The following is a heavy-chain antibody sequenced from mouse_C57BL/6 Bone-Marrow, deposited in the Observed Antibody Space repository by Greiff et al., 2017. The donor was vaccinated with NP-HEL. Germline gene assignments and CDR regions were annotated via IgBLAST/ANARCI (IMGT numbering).Heavy chain of an antibody. V-gene: IGHV5-4*01. CDR1: GFTFSSYA. D-gene: IGHD1-1*01. CDR2: ISDGGSYT. Sequence: EVHLVESGGGLVKPGGSLKLSCAASGFTFSSYAMSWVRQTPEKRLEWVATISDGGSYTYYPDNVKGRFTISRDNAKNNLYLQMSHLKSEDTAMYYCARDPESSHYAMDDWGQGTSVTVSS. CDR3: ARDPESSHYAMDD. J-gene: IGHJ4*01.